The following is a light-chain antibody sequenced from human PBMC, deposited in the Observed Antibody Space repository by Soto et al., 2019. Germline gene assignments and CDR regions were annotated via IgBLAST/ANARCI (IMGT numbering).Light chain of an antibody. CDR1: SGHSGYI. J-gene: IGLJ3*02. CDR3: ETWDDNAWV. CDR2: LEGSGSY. Sequence: QPVLTQSSSASASLGSSVNLTCTLSSGHSGYIIAWHQQQPGKAPRYLMKLEGSGSYNKGSGVPDRFSGSSSGADRYLTISNLQFEDEADYYCETWDDNAWVFGGGTKLTVL. V-gene: IGLV4-60*02.